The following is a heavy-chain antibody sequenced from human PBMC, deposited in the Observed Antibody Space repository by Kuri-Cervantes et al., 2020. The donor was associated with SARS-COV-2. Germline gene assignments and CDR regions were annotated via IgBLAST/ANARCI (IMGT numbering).Heavy chain of an antibody. Sequence: GESLKISCAASGFTFSSYSMNWVRQAPGKGLEWVSSISSSSSYMYYADSVKGRFTISRDNAKNSLYLQMNSLRAEDTAVHYCARDRHPGGFDYWGQGTLVTVSS. D-gene: IGHD1-14*01. CDR3: ARDRHPGGFDY. CDR1: GFTFSSYS. J-gene: IGHJ4*02. CDR2: ISSSSSYM. V-gene: IGHV3-21*01.